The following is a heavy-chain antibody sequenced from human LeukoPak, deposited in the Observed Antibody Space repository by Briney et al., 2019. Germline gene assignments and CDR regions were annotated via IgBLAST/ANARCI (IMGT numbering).Heavy chain of an antibody. V-gene: IGHV4-59*02. J-gene: IGHJ1*01. CDR1: GGSVSSYY. CDR3: AGWVWTVSRVEYFEN. CDR2: IHHGGRT. Sequence: SETLSLTCTVSGGSVSSYYGRWVRQPPGKGLEWIGNIHHGGRTDYHSSLMSRVTMSIDTYKNLFALNLSSVTAADTAVYYCAGWVWTVSRVEYFENWGQGTLVTVSS. D-gene: IGHD3/OR15-3a*01.